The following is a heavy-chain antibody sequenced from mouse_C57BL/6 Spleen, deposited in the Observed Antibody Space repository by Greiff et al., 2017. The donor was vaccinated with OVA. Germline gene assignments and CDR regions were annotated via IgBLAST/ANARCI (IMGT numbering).Heavy chain of an antibody. V-gene: IGHV1-47*01. J-gene: IGHJ2*01. CDR3: ARGMDNGRYFDY. CDR1: GYTFTTYP. D-gene: IGHD1-3*01. Sequence: QVQLQQSGAELVQPGASVKMSCKASGYTFTTYPIEWMKQNHGKSLEWIGYFHPYNDDTKYNEKFKGKATFTAEKSSSTIYLELSRLTSEDSAVYDCARGMDNGRYFDYWGQGTTLTVSS. CDR2: FHPYNDDT.